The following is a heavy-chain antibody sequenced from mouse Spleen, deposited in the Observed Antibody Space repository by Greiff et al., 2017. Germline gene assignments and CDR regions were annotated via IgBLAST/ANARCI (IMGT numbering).Heavy chain of an antibody. Sequence: EVKLVESGGGLVKPGGSLKLSCAASGFTFSSYAMSWVRQTPEKRLEWVATISDGGSYTYYPDNIKGRFTISRDNAKNNLYLQMSHLKSEDTAMYYCAREYYGSSSWYFDVWGTGTTVTVSS. D-gene: IGHD1-1*01. V-gene: IGHV5-4*01. CDR1: GFTFSSYA. CDR2: ISDGGSYT. J-gene: IGHJ1*03. CDR3: AREYYGSSSWYFDV.